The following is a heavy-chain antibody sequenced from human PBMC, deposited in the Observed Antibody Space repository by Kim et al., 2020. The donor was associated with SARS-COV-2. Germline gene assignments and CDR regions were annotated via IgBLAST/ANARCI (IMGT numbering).Heavy chain of an antibody. Sequence: TSIYYADSVKGRFTISRDNAKNSLSLQMNSLRAEDAAVYYCVRGGKYFDLWGRGTLVTVSS. CDR2: TSI. D-gene: IGHD3-10*01. J-gene: IGHJ2*01. V-gene: IGHV3-21*01. CDR3: VRGGKYFDL.